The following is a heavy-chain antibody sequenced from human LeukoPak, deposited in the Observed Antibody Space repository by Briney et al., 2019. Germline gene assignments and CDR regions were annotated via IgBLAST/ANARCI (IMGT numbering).Heavy chain of an antibody. J-gene: IGHJ4*02. CDR1: GGSISGNY. CDR2: IHSLGGT. Sequence: KPSETLSLTCSVSGGSISGNYWSGIRQSPEKGLEWIGYIHSLGGTNYNPSLKSRVTITVDTSNNQFSLKMTSMTAADTAVYYCARQISGNYGSSPVFVSWGQGSLVTVSS. V-gene: IGHV4-59*01. D-gene: IGHD3-22*01. CDR3: ARQISGNYGSSPVFVS.